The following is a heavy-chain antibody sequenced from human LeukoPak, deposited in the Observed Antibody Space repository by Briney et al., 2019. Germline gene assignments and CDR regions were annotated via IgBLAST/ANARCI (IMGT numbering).Heavy chain of an antibody. Sequence: QTGGSLRLSCTASGFTFSNYEMNWVRQAPGKGLEWVSYISSSGSTIYYADSVKGRFTISRDNAKDSLYLQMNSLRAEDTAVYYCARVGSGRWLQFGYWGQGTLVTVSS. CDR2: ISSSGSTI. J-gene: IGHJ4*02. CDR1: GFTFSNYE. V-gene: IGHV3-48*03. D-gene: IGHD5-24*01. CDR3: ARVGSGRWLQFGY.